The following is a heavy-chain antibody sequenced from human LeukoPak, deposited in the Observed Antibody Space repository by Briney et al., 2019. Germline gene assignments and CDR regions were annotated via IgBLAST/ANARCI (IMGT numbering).Heavy chain of an antibody. D-gene: IGHD6-19*01. CDR2: ISSSSSYI. J-gene: IGHJ6*03. Sequence: GGSLRLSCAASGFTFSSYEMNWVRQAPGKGLEWVSSISSSSSYIYYADSVKGRFTISRDNAKNSLYLQMNSLRAEDTAVYYCARDPVAGNYYYYYYMDVWGKGTTVTVSS. CDR3: ARDPVAGNYYYYYYMDV. CDR1: GFTFSSYE. V-gene: IGHV3-21*01.